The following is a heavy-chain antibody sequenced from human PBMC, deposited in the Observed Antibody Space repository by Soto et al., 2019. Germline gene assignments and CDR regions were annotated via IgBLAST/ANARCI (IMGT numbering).Heavy chain of an antibody. CDR2: INHSGST. V-gene: IGHV4-34*01. CDR3: ASGIMGTNYYYYGTDV. J-gene: IGHJ6*04. CDR1: GGSFSGYY. Sequence: PSETLSLTCAVYGGSFSGYYWTWIRQPPGTGLEWIGEINHSGSTNYNPSLKSRVTISVDTSKNQFSLKLTSVTAADTAVYYCASGIMGTNYYYYGTDVWGKGTTVTCSS. D-gene: IGHD2-8*01.